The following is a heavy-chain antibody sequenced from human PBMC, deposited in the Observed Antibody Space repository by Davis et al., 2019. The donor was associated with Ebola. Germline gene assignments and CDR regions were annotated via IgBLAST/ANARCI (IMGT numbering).Heavy chain of an antibody. V-gene: IGHV4-30-2*01. CDR2: IYHSGRT. CDR1: GGSISSGGYS. Sequence: MPSETLSLTCAVSGGSISSGGYSWSWIRQPPGKGLEWIGYIYHSGRTYYNPSLKIRVTISVDTSKNQFSLKLSSVTAADTAVYYCARGKYYYGMDVWGQGTTVTVSS. J-gene: IGHJ6*02. CDR3: ARGKYYYGMDV.